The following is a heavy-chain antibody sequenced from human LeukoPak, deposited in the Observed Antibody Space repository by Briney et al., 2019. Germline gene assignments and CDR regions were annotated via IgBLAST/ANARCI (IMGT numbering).Heavy chain of an antibody. CDR3: ARHYGEGGRLFDWLFNF. V-gene: IGHV4-59*08. CDR1: GASLGGSY. CDR2: VHYTGST. D-gene: IGHD3-9*01. Sequence: PSETLSLTCTVSGASLGGSYWSWLRLPPGKGLEWIGYVHYTGSTKYSTSLQSRVTVSVDTSKNQFSLKLRSVTAADTAVYYCARHYGEGGRLFDWLFNFWGRGTLVTVSS. J-gene: IGHJ4*02.